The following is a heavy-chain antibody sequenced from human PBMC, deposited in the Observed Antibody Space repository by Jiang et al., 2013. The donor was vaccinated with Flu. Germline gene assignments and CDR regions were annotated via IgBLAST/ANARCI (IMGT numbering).Heavy chain of an antibody. CDR2: IHNSGST. D-gene: IGHD4-23*01. J-gene: IGHJ5*02. V-gene: IGHV4-39*07. Sequence: GPGLVKPSETLSLTCTVSGDSITTSIYYWGWIRQPPGRGLEWIGSIHNSGSTYYNPSLNSRVTVSVDTSKNQFSLKLSSVTAADTAVYYCARDGRRSTWYGGWFDPWGQGTLVTVSS. CDR3: ARDGRRSTWYGGWFDP. CDR1: GDSITTSIYY.